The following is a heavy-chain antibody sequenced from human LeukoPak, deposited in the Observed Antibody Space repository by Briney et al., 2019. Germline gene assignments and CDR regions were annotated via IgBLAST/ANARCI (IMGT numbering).Heavy chain of an antibody. CDR2: IYTGGIT. V-gene: IGHV3-53*01. Sequence: PGGSLRLSCAASGFTVSNNYMNWVRQAPGKGLEWVSVIYTGGITYSADSVKGRFTISTDNSKNTLYLQMTSLRAEDTAVYFWARDPTYTSTSGAFDIWGQGTRVTVSS. CDR3: ARDPTYTSTSGAFDI. CDR1: GFTVSNNY. D-gene: IGHD6-13*01. J-gene: IGHJ3*02.